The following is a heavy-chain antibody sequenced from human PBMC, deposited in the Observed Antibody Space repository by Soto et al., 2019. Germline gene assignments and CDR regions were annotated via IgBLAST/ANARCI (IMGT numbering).Heavy chain of an antibody. D-gene: IGHD5-12*01. J-gene: IGHJ4*02. CDR1: VLYLSVSD. V-gene: IGHV3-73*01. CDR2: VRSKANTYST. Sequence: WGSLPVGCVAPVLYLSVSDMHWGGQASGKGLDWVGRVRSKANTYSTSYAASVKGRFTISRDDSKNTVYLQMNSLKTEDSAVYYCTRQGPTDGYNWGFDSWGQGTRVTVSS. CDR3: TRQGPTDGYNWGFDS.